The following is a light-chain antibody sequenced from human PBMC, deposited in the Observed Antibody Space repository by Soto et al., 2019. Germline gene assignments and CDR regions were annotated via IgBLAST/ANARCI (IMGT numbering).Light chain of an antibody. CDR1: QQVSRSD. CDR3: QQSCSTPRT. CDR2: GAS. V-gene: IGKV3-20*01. Sequence: EAAIPSTSPTQQVSRSDLGWYQQKPGKAPRRLIYGASSRHTDVPDRFSGSGSGTDFILTISSLEPEDFAMYYCQQSCSTPRTFGQGTKVDIK. J-gene: IGKJ1*01.